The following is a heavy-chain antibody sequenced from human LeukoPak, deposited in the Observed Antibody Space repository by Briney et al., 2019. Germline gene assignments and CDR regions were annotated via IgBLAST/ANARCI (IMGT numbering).Heavy chain of an antibody. CDR1: GFTFSSNW. D-gene: IGHD5-12*01. Sequence: PGGSLRLSCVASGFTFSSNWMHWVRQGPGKGLVWVSRINSDGSETSHADSVKGRFTISRDNAKNTLYLQMNSLRDEDTAVYYCARDVRWLRFVFDYWGQGTLVTVSS. CDR3: ARDVRWLRFVFDY. J-gene: IGHJ4*02. CDR2: INSDGSET. V-gene: IGHV3-74*01.